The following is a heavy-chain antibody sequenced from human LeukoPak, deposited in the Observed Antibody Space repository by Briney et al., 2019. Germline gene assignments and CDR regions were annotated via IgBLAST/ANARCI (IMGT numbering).Heavy chain of an antibody. Sequence: VASVKVSCKASGYTFANYIMHWVRQAPGQRLECMGWINAANGDTEYSQKFQGRVTIIRETSASTDYMELRGLSSADKAVYYCARDQGLKNAKYYDFWSGYYGGFRWSYYYYGMDVWGQGTTVTVSS. CDR2: INAANGDT. CDR1: GYTFANYI. D-gene: IGHD3-3*01. V-gene: IGHV1-3*01. J-gene: IGHJ6*02. CDR3: ARDQGLKNAKYYDFWSGYYGGFRWSYYYYGMDV.